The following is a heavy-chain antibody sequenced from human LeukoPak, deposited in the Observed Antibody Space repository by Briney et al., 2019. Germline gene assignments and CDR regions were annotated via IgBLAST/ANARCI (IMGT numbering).Heavy chain of an antibody. J-gene: IGHJ4*02. CDR1: GFTFSSYA. V-gene: IGHV3-21*01. CDR2: ISSSSSYI. CDR3: ARSWFGDLYYFDY. Sequence: GGSLRLSCAASGFTFSSYAMHWVRQAPGKGLEWVSSISSSSSYIYYADSVKGRFTISRDNAKNSLYLQMNSLRAEDTAVYYCARSWFGDLYYFDYWGQGTLVTVSS. D-gene: IGHD3-10*01.